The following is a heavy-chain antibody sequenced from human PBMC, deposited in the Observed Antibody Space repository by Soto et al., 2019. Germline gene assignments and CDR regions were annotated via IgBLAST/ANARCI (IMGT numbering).Heavy chain of an antibody. CDR1: GFTFSSYW. CDR3: ARGAYCTNGVCYRSAPVDY. CDR2: INSDGSST. Sequence: EVQLVESGGGLVQPGGSLRLSCAASGFTFSSYWMHWVRLAPEKGLVWVSRINSDGSSTSYADSVMGRFTISRDNAKNTLYLQMNSLRAEDTAVYYCARGAYCTNGVCYRSAPVDYWGQGTLVTVSS. D-gene: IGHD2-8*01. J-gene: IGHJ4*02. V-gene: IGHV3-74*01.